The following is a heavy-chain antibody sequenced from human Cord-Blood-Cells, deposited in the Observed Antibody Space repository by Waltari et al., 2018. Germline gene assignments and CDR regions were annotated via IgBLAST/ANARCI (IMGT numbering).Heavy chain of an antibody. CDR2: INPSGGST. J-gene: IGHJ2*01. CDR1: GYTFTSYY. Sequence: QVQLVQSGAEVKQPGASVKVSCKASGYTFTSYYMHWVRQAPGQGLEWMGIINPSGGSTSYAQKFQGRVTMTRDTSTSTVYMELSSLRSEDTAVYYCARVRRAAAGTRYFDLWGRGTLVTVSS. D-gene: IGHD6-13*01. V-gene: IGHV1-46*01. CDR3: ARVRRAAAGTRYFDL.